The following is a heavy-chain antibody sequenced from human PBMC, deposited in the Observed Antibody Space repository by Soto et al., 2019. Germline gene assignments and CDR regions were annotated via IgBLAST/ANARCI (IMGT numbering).Heavy chain of an antibody. Sequence: GGSLRLSCAASGFTFSDYYMSWIRQAPGKGLEWVSYISSSGSTIYYADSVKGRFTISRDNAKNSLYLQMNSLRAEDTAVYYCAREGYKAPTAIFGVVTPWGQGTLVTVSS. V-gene: IGHV3-11*01. D-gene: IGHD3-3*01. J-gene: IGHJ5*02. CDR1: GFTFSDYY. CDR2: ISSSGSTI. CDR3: AREGYKAPTAIFGVVTP.